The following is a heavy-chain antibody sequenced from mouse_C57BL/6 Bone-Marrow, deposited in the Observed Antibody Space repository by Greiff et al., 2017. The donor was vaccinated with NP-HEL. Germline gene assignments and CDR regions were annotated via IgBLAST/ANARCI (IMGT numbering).Heavy chain of an antibody. CDR3: TPFTTVVATDY. CDR2: IDPETGDT. Sequence: VQLQQSGAELVRPGASVKLSCTASGFNIKDDYMHWVKQRPEQGLEWIGWIDPETGDTEYASKFQGKATITADTSSNTADLQLSSLTSEDTSVYYCTPFTTVVATDYWGQGTTLTVSS. V-gene: IGHV14-4*01. J-gene: IGHJ2*01. D-gene: IGHD1-1*01. CDR1: GFNIKDDY.